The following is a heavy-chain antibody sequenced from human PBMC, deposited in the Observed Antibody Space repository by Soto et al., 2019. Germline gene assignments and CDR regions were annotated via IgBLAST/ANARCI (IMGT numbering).Heavy chain of an antibody. CDR1: GFTFSSYG. CDR3: ARAGDDYDYRAWVHLDY. V-gene: IGHV3-33*01. Sequence: QVQLVESGGGVVQPGRSLRLSCAASGFTFSSYGMHWVRQAPGMGLEWVAVIWYDGSNKYYADSVKGRFTISRDNSKNTLYLQMNSLRAEDTAVYYCARAGDDYDYRAWVHLDYWGQGTLVTVSS. D-gene: IGHD5-12*01. CDR2: IWYDGSNK. J-gene: IGHJ4*02.